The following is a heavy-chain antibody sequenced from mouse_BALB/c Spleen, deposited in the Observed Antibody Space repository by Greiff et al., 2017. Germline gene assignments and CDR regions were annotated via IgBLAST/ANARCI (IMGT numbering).Heavy chain of an antibody. V-gene: IGHV5-6-3*01. D-gene: IGHD2-10*02. J-gene: IGHJ3*01. CDR3: ARGLGFAY. CDR1: GFTFSSYG. CDR2: INSNGGST. Sequence: DVQLQESGGGLVQPGGSLKLSCAASGFTFSSYGMSWVRQTPDKRLELVATINSNGGSTYYPDSVKGRFTISRDNAKNTLYLQMSSLKSEDTAMYYCARGLGFAYWGQGTLVTVSA.